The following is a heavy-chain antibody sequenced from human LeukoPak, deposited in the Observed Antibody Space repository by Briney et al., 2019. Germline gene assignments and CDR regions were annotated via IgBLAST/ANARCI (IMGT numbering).Heavy chain of an antibody. Sequence: SVKVSCKASGGTFSSYAISWVRQAPGQGLEWMGRIIPILGIANYAQKFQGRVTITADKSTSTAYMELSSLRSEDTAVYYCAREWPDMTTVKDWGQGTLVTVSS. CDR3: AREWPDMTTVKD. CDR2: IIPILGIA. D-gene: IGHD4-17*01. J-gene: IGHJ4*02. V-gene: IGHV1-69*04. CDR1: GGTFSSYA.